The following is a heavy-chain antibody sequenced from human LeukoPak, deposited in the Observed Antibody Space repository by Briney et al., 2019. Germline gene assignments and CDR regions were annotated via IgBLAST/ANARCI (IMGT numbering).Heavy chain of an antibody. CDR2: IKEDGSEK. D-gene: IGHD2-2*01. CDR3: ARVRYCDSTSCYFADY. CDR1: GFTFSSYW. Sequence: GGSLGLSCAASGFTFSSYWMSWVRQAPGKGLEWVANIKEDGSEKYYVDSVKGRFTVSRDSAKNSLYLQMNSLSPEDTAVYYCARVRYCDSTSCYFADYWGQGTLVTVSS. J-gene: IGHJ4*02. V-gene: IGHV3-7*04.